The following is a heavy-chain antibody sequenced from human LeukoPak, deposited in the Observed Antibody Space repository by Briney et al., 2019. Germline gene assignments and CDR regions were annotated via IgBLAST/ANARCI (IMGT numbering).Heavy chain of an antibody. CDR1: GGSISSSSYY. J-gene: IGHJ6*02. D-gene: IGHD3-9*01. CDR3: ARYDILTGGDYYGMDV. V-gene: IGHV4-39*07. Sequence: SETLSLTCTVSGGSISSSSYYWGWIRQPPGKGLEWIGSIYYSGSTYYNPSLKSRVTISVDTSKNQFSLKLSSVTAADTAVYYCARYDILTGGDYYGMDVWGQGTTVTVSS. CDR2: IYYSGST.